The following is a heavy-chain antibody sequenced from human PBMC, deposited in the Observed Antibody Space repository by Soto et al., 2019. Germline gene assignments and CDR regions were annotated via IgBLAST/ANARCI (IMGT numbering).Heavy chain of an antibody. CDR2: ISSSSSYI. Sequence: EVQLVESGGGLVKPGGSLRLSCAASGFIFSSYSMNWVRQAPGKGLEWVSSISSSSSYIYYADSVKGRFTISRDNAKNSLYLQMNSLRAEDTAMYYCARDRGSYVPDGMDVWGQGTTVTVSS. J-gene: IGHJ6*02. D-gene: IGHD3-16*01. CDR3: ARDRGSYVPDGMDV. CDR1: GFIFSSYS. V-gene: IGHV3-21*01.